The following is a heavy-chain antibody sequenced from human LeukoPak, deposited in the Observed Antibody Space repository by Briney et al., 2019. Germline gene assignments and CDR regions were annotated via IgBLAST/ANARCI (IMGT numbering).Heavy chain of an antibody. CDR2: LSYDGSNT. V-gene: IGHV3-30-3*01. Sequence: GRSLRLSCAASGFTFSNYAMHWVRQAPGKGLEWVAVLSYDGSNTYHADSVKGRFTISRDNSKNTLYLQMNSLRPEDAAVYYCARVPGIAATAYYYYAMDVWGQGTTVTVSS. CDR1: GFTFSNYA. J-gene: IGHJ6*02. D-gene: IGHD6-13*01. CDR3: ARVPGIAATAYYYYAMDV.